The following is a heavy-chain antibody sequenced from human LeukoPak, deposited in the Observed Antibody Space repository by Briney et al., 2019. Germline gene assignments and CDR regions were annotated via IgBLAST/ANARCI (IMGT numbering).Heavy chain of an antibody. J-gene: IGHJ5*02. CDR3: ARDRYGSGSWWDS. CDR1: GYSCTSFG. CDR2: ISAFNGIT. D-gene: IGHD3-10*01. V-gene: IGHV1-18*01. Sequence: ASVKVSCKTSGYSCTSFGISWVRQAPGQGLEWMGWISAFNGITNYAQKVQDRINVTTDTSSSTAYMELTSLTSDDTAVYYCARDRYGSGSWWDSWGQGTLVIVSS.